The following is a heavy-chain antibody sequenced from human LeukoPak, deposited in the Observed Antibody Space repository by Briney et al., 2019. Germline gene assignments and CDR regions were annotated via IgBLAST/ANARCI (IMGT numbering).Heavy chain of an antibody. Sequence: ASVKVSCKPSGYTFTSYGISWIRQAPGQGLEWMGWISAYNGNTNSVQKLQGRVTMTTDTSTSTAYMELRSLRSDDTAVYYCARGIYFYDSSGYYPAYWGQGTPVTVSS. V-gene: IGHV1-18*01. J-gene: IGHJ4*02. CDR3: ARGIYFYDSSGYYPAY. CDR1: GYTFTSYG. CDR2: ISAYNGNT. D-gene: IGHD3-22*01.